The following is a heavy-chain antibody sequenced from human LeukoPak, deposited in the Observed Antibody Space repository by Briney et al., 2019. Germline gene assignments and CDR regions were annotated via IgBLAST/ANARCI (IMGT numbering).Heavy chain of an antibody. D-gene: IGHD6-13*01. CDR3: AKARFSSSWYGGGFDY. CDR1: GFTFSSYA. CDR2: ISGSGGST. V-gene: IGHV3-23*01. Sequence: PGGSLRLSCAASGFTFSSYAMSWVRQAPGKGLEWVSAISGSGGSTYYADSVKGRFTISRDNSKNTLYLQMNSLRAEDTAVYYCAKARFSSSWYGGGFDYWGQGTLVTVSS. J-gene: IGHJ4*02.